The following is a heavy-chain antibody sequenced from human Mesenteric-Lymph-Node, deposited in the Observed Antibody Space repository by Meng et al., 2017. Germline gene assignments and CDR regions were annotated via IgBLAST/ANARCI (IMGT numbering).Heavy chain of an antibody. D-gene: IGHD6-19*01. Sequence: QVQLVESGGGVVQPGRSLRLSCAASGFTFSSYAMHWVRQAPGKGLEWVAVISYDGSNKYYADSVKGRFTISRDNSKNTLYLQMNSLRAEDTAVYYCASTLYSSGEFDPWGQGTLVTVSS. J-gene: IGHJ5*02. CDR2: ISYDGSNK. V-gene: IGHV3-30*04. CDR3: ASTLYSSGEFDP. CDR1: GFTFSSYA.